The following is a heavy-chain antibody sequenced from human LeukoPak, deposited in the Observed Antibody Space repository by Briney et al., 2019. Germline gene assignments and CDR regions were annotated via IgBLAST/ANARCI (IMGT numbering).Heavy chain of an antibody. CDR2: INPNSGGT. V-gene: IGHV1-2*06. CDR3: ARDRIILPASSYGVDV. D-gene: IGHD2-2*01. CDR1: GYTFTDYY. J-gene: IGHJ6*02. Sequence: ASVKVSCKASGYTFTDYYMHWVRQAPGRGLEWMGRINPNSGGTNSAQKFQGRVTMTRDTSISTAYMELNRLRSDDTAVYYCARDRIILPASSYGVDVWGQGTTVTVSS.